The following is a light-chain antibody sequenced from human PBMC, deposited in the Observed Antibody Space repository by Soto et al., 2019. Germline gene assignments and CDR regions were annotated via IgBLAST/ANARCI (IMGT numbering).Light chain of an antibody. J-gene: IGKJ1*01. CDR3: QQTYSTPPT. V-gene: IGKV1-39*01. CDR1: QSISTY. Sequence: DIQMTQSPSSLSASVGDRVTITCRASQSISTYLNWYQQKAGLAPKLLIYAASSLQSGDPSRFSGSGSGTDFTLTISSLQPEDFATYYCQQTYSTPPTFGQGTKVEIK. CDR2: AAS.